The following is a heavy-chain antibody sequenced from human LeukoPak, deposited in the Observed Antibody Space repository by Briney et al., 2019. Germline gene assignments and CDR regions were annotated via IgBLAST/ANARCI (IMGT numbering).Heavy chain of an antibody. V-gene: IGHV3-48*03. CDR2: ISTSGSII. CDR1: GFTFSSYP. CDR3: ARDATTQVGYVYMDV. Sequence: QPGGSLRLYCAASGFTFSSYPMNWVRQAPGKGLEWVSHISTSGSIIHYADSVEGRFTISRDNAKNSLYLQMNSLRAEDTALYYCARDATTQVGYVYMDVWGKGTTVTISS. D-gene: IGHD5-18*01. J-gene: IGHJ6*03.